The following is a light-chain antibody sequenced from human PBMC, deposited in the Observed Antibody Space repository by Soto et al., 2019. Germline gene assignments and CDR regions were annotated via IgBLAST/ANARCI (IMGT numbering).Light chain of an antibody. J-gene: IGKJ4*01. CDR1: QSISDY. CDR3: QQRVNWPPT. CDR2: DAS. V-gene: IGKV3-11*01. Sequence: EIVLTQSPATLSLSPRERATLSCRAGQSISDYLAWYQQRPGQAPRLLIFDASNRATGVPDRFNGGGSGTDFTLIISSLEPEDFAVYYCQQRVNWPPTFGGGTKVEI.